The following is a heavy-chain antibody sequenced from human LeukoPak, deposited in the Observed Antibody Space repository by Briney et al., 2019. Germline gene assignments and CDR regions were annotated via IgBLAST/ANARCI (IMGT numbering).Heavy chain of an antibody. Sequence: KPGGSLRLSCAASGFTFSDYYMSWIRQAPGKGLEWVSYIRSSSSYTNYADSAKGRFTISRDNAKESLYPQMSSLRAEDTALYYCARVLGATRDYYYGMDVWGRGTTVTVSS. D-gene: IGHD1-26*01. CDR3: ARVLGATRDYYYGMDV. J-gene: IGHJ6*02. CDR2: IRSSSSYT. CDR1: GFTFSDYY. V-gene: IGHV3-11*06.